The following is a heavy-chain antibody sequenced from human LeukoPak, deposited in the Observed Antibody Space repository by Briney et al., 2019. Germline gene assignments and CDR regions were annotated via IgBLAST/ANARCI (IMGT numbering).Heavy chain of an antibody. J-gene: IGHJ4*02. D-gene: IGHD3-10*01. Sequence: SETLSLTCAVYGGSFSGYYWSLIRQPPGKGREWIGEINHSGNTNYNPSLKSRVTISVGTSKNQFSLKLSSVTAADTAVYYCAGTYGSGKNFDYWGQGTLVTVSS. CDR2: INHSGNT. CDR3: AGTYGSGKNFDY. CDR1: GGSFSGYY. V-gene: IGHV4-34*01.